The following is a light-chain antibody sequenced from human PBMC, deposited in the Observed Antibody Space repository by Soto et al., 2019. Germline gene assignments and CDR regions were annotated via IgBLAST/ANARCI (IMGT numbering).Light chain of an antibody. Sequence: QSALTQPRSVSESPGQSVTISCTGTSSDVGGYNFVSWYQQHPGKAPKLIIYGVSKRPSGVPDRFSGSKSGYTASLTISGLQAEDEADYYCCSYAGTYSYVFGTGTKLTVL. V-gene: IGLV2-11*01. CDR1: SSDVGGYNF. CDR3: CSYAGTYSYV. J-gene: IGLJ1*01. CDR2: GVS.